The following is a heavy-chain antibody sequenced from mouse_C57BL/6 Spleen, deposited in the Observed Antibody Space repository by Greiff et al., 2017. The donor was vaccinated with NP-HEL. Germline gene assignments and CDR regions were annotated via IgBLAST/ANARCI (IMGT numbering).Heavy chain of an antibody. D-gene: IGHD1-1*01. CDR3: ARGGGSSSFDY. CDR1: GYAFSSSW. V-gene: IGHV1-82*01. CDR2: IYPGDGDT. J-gene: IGHJ2*01. Sequence: VQLQQSGPELVKPGASVKISCKASGYAFSSSWMNWVKQRPGKGLEWIGRIYPGDGDTNYNGKFKGKATLTADKSSSTAYMQLSSLTSEDSAVYFCARGGGSSSFDYWGQGTTLTVSS.